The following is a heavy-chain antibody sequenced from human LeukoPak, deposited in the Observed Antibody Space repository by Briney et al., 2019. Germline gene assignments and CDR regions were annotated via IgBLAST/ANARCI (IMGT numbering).Heavy chain of an antibody. V-gene: IGHV5-51*01. D-gene: IGHD3-10*01. CDR2: IYPDDSDT. J-gene: IGHJ4*02. CDR1: GYSFTSHW. CDR3: ARPPQYYYSSKKYYFDY. Sequence: GESLKISCKGSGYSFTSHWIAWVRQVPGKGLEWMGIIYPDDSDTRYHPSFQGQATISADKSISTAYLQWSSLKASDTAIYYCARPPQYYYSSKKYYFDYWGQGTLVTVS.